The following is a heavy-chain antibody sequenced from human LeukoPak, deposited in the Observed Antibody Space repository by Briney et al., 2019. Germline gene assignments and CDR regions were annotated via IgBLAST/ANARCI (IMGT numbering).Heavy chain of an antibody. J-gene: IGHJ4*02. V-gene: IGHV3-9*01. Sequence: PGRSLRLSCAASGFTFDDYAMHWVRQAPGKGLEWVSGISWNSGSIGYADSVKGRFTISRDNAKNSLYLQMNSLRAEDTALYYCAKGISPTGLYYFDYWGQGTLVTVSS. CDR1: GFTFDDYA. CDR2: ISWNSGSI. CDR3: AKGISPTGLYYFDY. D-gene: IGHD3-22*01.